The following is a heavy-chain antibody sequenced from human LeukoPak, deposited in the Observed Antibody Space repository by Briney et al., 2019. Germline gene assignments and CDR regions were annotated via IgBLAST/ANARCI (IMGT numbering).Heavy chain of an antibody. CDR1: GFTFSSYA. CDR2: ISVSGGST. CDR3: AKQQTMIVVVITYDY. Sequence: GGSQRLSCAASGFTFSSYAMSWVRQAPGKGLEWVSAISVSGGSTYYADSVKGRFTISRDNSKNTLYLQMNSLRAEDTAVYYCAKQQTMIVVVITYDYWGQGTLVTVSS. J-gene: IGHJ4*02. D-gene: IGHD3-22*01. V-gene: IGHV3-23*01.